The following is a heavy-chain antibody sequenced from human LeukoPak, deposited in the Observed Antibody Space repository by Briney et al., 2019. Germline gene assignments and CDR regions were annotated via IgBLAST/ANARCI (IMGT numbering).Heavy chain of an antibody. D-gene: IGHD6-13*01. J-gene: IGHJ4*02. Sequence: GGSLRVSCAASGFTFSTYWMTWVRQAPGKGLEWVANIKQDGSAKYYVDSVKGRFTISRDNAKNSLYLQMNSLRAEDTAVYYCARPYSSSWYIQYYYDNWGQGTLVTVSS. CDR1: GFTFSTYW. CDR3: ARPYSSSWYIQYYYDN. V-gene: IGHV3-7*01. CDR2: IKQDGSAK.